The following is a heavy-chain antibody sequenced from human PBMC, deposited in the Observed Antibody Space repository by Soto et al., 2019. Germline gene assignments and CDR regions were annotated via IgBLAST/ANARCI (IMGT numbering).Heavy chain of an antibody. CDR2: IYYSGST. D-gene: IGHD5-18*01. CDR1: GGSISSSSYY. CDR3: ARQGGTVDTVLNKFDY. Sequence: SETLSLTCSVSGGSISSSSYYWGWIRQPPGKGLEWIGSIYYSGSTYYNPSLKSRVTISVDTSKNQFSLKLSSVTAADTAVYYCARQGGTVDTVLNKFDYWGQGTLVTSPQ. J-gene: IGHJ4*02. V-gene: IGHV4-39*01.